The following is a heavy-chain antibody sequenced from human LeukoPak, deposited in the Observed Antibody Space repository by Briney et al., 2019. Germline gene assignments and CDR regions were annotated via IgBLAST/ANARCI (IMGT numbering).Heavy chain of an antibody. D-gene: IGHD2-2*01. V-gene: IGHV4-59*01. CDR3: ARVFRYQLLPDAFDI. J-gene: IGHJ3*02. Sequence: PSETLSLTCTVSGGSISSYYWSWIRQPPGKGLEWLGYIYYSGSTNYNPSLKSRVTISVDTSKNQFSLKLSSVTAADTAVYYCARVFRYQLLPDAFDIWGQGTMVTVSS. CDR1: GGSISSYY. CDR2: IYYSGST.